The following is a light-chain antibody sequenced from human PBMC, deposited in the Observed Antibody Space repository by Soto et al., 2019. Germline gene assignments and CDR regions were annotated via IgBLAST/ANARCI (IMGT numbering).Light chain of an antibody. CDR3: QQSYTTPRT. J-gene: IGKJ1*01. V-gene: IGKV1-39*01. CDR2: GAS. CDR1: QSITSY. Sequence: DIQMTQSPSSLSASAGDRVTITCRASQSITSYLNWYQQKPGKAPKLLIYGASSLQSGVPSRFSGSGSGTDFTLTISSLQPEDFATYFCQQSYTTPRTFGQGTKVEIK.